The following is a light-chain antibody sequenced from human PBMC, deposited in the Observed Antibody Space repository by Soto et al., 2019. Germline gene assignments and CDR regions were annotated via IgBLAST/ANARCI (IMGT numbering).Light chain of an antibody. CDR3: QSYDSSLSVV. CDR1: SSNIGAGYD. Sequence: QSVLTQPPSVSGAPGQRVTISCTGSSSNIGAGYDVHWYQQLPGTAPKILIYGNSNRPSGVPDRFSGSKSGTSASLAITGLQAEDEADYYCQSYDSSLSVVFVGGTQLTVL. V-gene: IGLV1-40*01. CDR2: GNS. J-gene: IGLJ2*01.